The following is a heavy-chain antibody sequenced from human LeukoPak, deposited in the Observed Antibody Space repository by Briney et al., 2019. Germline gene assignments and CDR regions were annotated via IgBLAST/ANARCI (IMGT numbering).Heavy chain of an antibody. J-gene: IGHJ4*02. CDR3: ATSDRYSHFDY. CDR2: IYTSGST. CDR1: GCSISSGSYY. Sequence: PSQTLSLTCTVSGCSISSGSYYWSWIRQPAGKGLEWIGRIYTSGSTNYNPSLKSRVTISVDTSKNQFSLKLSSVTAADTAVYYCATSDRYSHFDYWGQGTLVTVSS. V-gene: IGHV4-61*02. D-gene: IGHD2-15*01.